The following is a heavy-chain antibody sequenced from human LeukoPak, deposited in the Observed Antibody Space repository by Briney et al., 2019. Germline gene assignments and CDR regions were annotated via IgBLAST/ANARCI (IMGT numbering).Heavy chain of an antibody. Sequence: PGGSLRLSCAASGFTFSGSGRHWVRQAPGKGLEWVSYISSSGSTIYYADSVKGRFTISRDNAKNSLYLQMGSLRAEDMAVYYCARDLSRYFDWFQWGFDYWGQGTLVTVSS. CDR2: ISSSGSTI. CDR1: GFTFSGSG. D-gene: IGHD3-9*01. CDR3: ARDLSRYFDWFQWGFDY. V-gene: IGHV3-48*04. J-gene: IGHJ4*02.